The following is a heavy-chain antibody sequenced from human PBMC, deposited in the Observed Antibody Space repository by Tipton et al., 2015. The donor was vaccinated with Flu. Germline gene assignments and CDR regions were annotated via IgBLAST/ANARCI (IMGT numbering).Heavy chain of an antibody. CDR2: INHSGST. CDR1: GGSFSGYY. D-gene: IGHD3-22*01. J-gene: IGHJ4*02. Sequence: GSLRLSCSVYGGSFSGYYWTWIRQAPGKGLEWIGEINHSGSTHYSSSLKSRVTMSVDASKNQFSLHLSSLTAADTAVYYCARVSPRRVTAIVVVMLPEGYFDYWGQGTLVIVSS. CDR3: ARVSPRRVTAIVVVMLPEGYFDY. V-gene: IGHV4-34*01.